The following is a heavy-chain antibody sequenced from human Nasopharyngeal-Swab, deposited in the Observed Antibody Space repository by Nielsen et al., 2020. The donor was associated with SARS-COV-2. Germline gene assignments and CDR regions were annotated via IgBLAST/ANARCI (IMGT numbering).Heavy chain of an antibody. D-gene: IGHD2-2*01. CDR2: IYRSGST. CDR3: ARGPAPMADY. Sequence: VRQAPGKGLEWIGEIYRSGSTNYNPSLKSRVTISVDKSKNQFSLKLSSVTAADTAVYYCARGPAPMADYWGQGTLVTVSS. J-gene: IGHJ4*02. V-gene: IGHV4-4*02.